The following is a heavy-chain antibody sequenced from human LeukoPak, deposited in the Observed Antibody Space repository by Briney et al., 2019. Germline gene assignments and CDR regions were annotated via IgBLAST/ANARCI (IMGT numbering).Heavy chain of an antibody. D-gene: IGHD3-22*01. V-gene: IGHV3-23*01. CDR2: ISGSGGST. CDR1: GFTLSSYA. J-gene: IGHJ4*02. Sequence: SGGSQRLSCAASGFTLSSYAMSWVRQAPGKGLEWVSAISGSGGSTYYADSVKGRFTISRDNSKNTLYLQMNSLRAEDTAVYYCAKDQRYYYDSSGHYYWGQGTLVTVSS. CDR3: AKDQRYYYDSSGHYY.